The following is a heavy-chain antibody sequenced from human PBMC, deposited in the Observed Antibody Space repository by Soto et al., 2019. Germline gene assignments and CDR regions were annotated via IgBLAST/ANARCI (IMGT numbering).Heavy chain of an antibody. CDR1: GFTFSSYA. D-gene: IGHD2-15*01. CDR2: ISYDGSNK. CDR3: ARAPVGGYCSGGSCYQVNY. Sequence: QVQLVESGGGVVQPGRSLRLSCEASGFTFSSYAMHWVRQAPGKGLEWVAVISYDGSNKYYADSVKGRFTISRDNSKNTLYLQMNSLRAEDTAVYYCARAPVGGYCSGGSCYQVNYWGQGTLVTVSS. V-gene: IGHV3-30-3*01. J-gene: IGHJ4*02.